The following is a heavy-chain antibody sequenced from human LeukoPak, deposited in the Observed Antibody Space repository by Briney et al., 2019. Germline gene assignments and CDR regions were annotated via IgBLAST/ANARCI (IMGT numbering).Heavy chain of an antibody. Sequence: PSETLSLTCAVSGGSISSSNWWSWVRQPPGKGLAWIGEIYHSGSTNYNPSLKSRVTISVDKSKNQFSLKLSSVTAADTAVYYCARDRGSSWYRGWFDPWGQGTLVTVSS. CDR2: IYHSGST. CDR3: ARDRGSSWYRGWFDP. V-gene: IGHV4-4*02. J-gene: IGHJ5*02. CDR1: GGSISSSNW. D-gene: IGHD6-13*01.